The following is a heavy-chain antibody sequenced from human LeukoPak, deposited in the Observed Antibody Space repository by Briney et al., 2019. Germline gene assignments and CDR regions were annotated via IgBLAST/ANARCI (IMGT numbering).Heavy chain of an antibody. CDR3: ARAGSYSSSSYYYYYDMDV. Sequence: PSETLSLTCTVSGGSISSYYWSWIRQPPGKGLEWIGYIYYSGSTNYNPSLKSRVTISVDTSKNQFSLKLSSVTAADTAVYYCARAGSYSSSSYYYYYDMDVWGKGTTVTVSS. D-gene: IGHD6-6*01. CDR1: GGSISSYY. CDR2: IYYSGST. V-gene: IGHV4-59*01. J-gene: IGHJ6*03.